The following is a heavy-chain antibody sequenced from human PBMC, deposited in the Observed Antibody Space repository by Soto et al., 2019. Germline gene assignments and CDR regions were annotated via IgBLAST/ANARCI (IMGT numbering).Heavy chain of an antibody. V-gene: IGHV1-58*02. CDR2: IVVGSGNT. D-gene: IGHD6-6*01. J-gene: IGHJ3*02. CDR3: AADHRYSSSSYAFDI. CDR1: GFTFTSSA. Sequence: ASVKVSCKASGFTFTSSAMKWVRQARGQRLEWIGLIVVGSGNTNYAQKFQERVTITRDMSTSTAYMDLSSLRSKDTAVYYWAADHRYSSSSYAFDIWGQGTMVTVSS.